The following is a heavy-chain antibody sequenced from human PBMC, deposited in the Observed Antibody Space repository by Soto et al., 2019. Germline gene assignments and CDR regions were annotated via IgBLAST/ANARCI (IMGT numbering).Heavy chain of an antibody. J-gene: IGHJ3*02. CDR1: GFTFSSYS. Sequence: PGGSLRLSCAASGFTFSSYSMNWVRQAPGKGLEWVSYISSSSSTIYYADSVKGRFTISRENAKNSLYLQMNSLRAEDTAVYYCARGGCSGGSCYSGAFDIWGQGTMVTVSS. CDR3: ARGGCSGGSCYSGAFDI. CDR2: ISSSSSTI. D-gene: IGHD2-15*01. V-gene: IGHV3-48*01.